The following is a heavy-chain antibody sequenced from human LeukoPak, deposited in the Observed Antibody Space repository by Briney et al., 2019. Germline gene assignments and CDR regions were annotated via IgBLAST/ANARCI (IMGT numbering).Heavy chain of an antibody. CDR1: GYSFTSYW. J-gene: IGHJ3*02. CDR2: IYPGDSDT. D-gene: IGHD1-26*01. Sequence: GESLKISCKGSGYSFTSYWIGWVRQMPGKGLEWMGIIYPGDSDTRYSPSFQGQVTISADKSISTAYLQWSSLKASDTTMYYCARVEGLIVGANPLGAFDIWGQGTMVTVSS. CDR3: ARVEGLIVGANPLGAFDI. V-gene: IGHV5-51*01.